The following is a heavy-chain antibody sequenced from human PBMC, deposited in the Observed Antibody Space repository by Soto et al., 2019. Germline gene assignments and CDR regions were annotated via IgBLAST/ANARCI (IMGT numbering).Heavy chain of an antibody. CDR3: ARDRDSSGFLFDY. V-gene: IGHV4-30-4*01. D-gene: IGHD3-22*01. CDR2: IYYSGST. J-gene: IGHJ4*02. Sequence: PSETLSLTCTVSGGSISSGDYYWSWIRQPPGKGLEWIGYIYYSGSTYYNPSLKSRVTISVDTSKNQFSLKLSSVTAADTAVYYCARDRDSSGFLFDYWGQGTLVTVSS. CDR1: GGSISSGDYY.